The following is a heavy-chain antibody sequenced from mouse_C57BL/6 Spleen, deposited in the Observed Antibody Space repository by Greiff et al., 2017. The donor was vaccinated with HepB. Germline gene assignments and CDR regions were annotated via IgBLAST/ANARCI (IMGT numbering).Heavy chain of an antibody. V-gene: IGHV1-82*01. CDR2: IYPGDGDT. D-gene: IGHD2-4*01. CDR1: GYAFSSSW. CDR3: ARVVDYDAGYYFDY. J-gene: IGHJ2*01. Sequence: QVQLQQSGPELVKPGASVKISCKASGYAFSSSWMNWVKQRPGKGLEWIGRIYPGDGDTNYNGKFKGKATLTADKSSSTAYMQLSSLTSEYSAVYFCARVVDYDAGYYFDYWGQGTTLTVSS.